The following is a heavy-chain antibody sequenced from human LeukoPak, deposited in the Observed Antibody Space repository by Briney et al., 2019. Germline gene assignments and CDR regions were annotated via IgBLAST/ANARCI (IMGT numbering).Heavy chain of an antibody. D-gene: IGHD1-1*01. CDR1: EFTFTTYG. Sequence: GGSLRLSCAASEFTFTTYGMHWVRQAPGKGLEWVAFIYYDGSNIYYADYVKGRFTISRDISKNTLYLQMDSLRAEDTAIYHCARDWKTNSFDYWGQGTLVTVSS. CDR2: IYYDGSNI. V-gene: IGHV3-33*01. CDR3: ARDWKTNSFDY. J-gene: IGHJ4*02.